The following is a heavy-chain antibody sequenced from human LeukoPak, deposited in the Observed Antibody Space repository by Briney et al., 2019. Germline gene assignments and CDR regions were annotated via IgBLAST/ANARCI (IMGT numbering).Heavy chain of an antibody. Sequence: PGGSLRLSCAASGFTFSSYAMSRVRQAPGKGLEWVSAISGSGGSTYYADSVKGRFTISRDNSKNTLYLQMNSLRAEDTAVYYCARGVYDSSGYYPDYWGQGTLVTVSS. CDR3: ARGVYDSSGYYPDY. J-gene: IGHJ4*02. CDR2: ISGSGGST. V-gene: IGHV3-23*01. CDR1: GFTFSSYA. D-gene: IGHD3-22*01.